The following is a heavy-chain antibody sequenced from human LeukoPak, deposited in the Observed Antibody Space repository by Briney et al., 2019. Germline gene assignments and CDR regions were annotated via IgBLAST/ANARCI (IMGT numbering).Heavy chain of an antibody. CDR3: AKDPNSVATPGPFDY. Sequence: GGSPRLSCAASGFTFSSYAMNWVRQAPGKGLEWVSAISDRGGGTYYADSVKGRFAISRDNSKNTLYLQMNSLRAEDTAVYFCAKDPNSVATPGPFDYWGQGTLVTVSS. CDR1: GFTFSSYA. CDR2: ISDRGGGT. V-gene: IGHV3-23*01. J-gene: IGHJ4*02. D-gene: IGHD5-12*01.